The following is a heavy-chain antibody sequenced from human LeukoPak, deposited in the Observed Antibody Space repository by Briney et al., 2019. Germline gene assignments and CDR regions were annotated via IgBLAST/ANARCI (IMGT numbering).Heavy chain of an antibody. Sequence: PSETLSLTCTVSGGSISSGSYYLSWIRQPAGRGLEWIGRIYTSGSTNYNPSLKSRVTISVDTSKNQFSLKLSSVTAADTAVYYCARDSYCSSTSCLFDYWGQGTLVTVSS. D-gene: IGHD2-2*01. CDR1: GGSISSGSYY. V-gene: IGHV4-61*02. CDR3: ARDSYCSSTSCLFDY. J-gene: IGHJ4*02. CDR2: IYTSGST.